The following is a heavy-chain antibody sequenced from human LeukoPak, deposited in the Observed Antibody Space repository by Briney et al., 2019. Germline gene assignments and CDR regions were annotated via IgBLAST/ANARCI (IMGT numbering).Heavy chain of an antibody. CDR3: ARAFDSSGYSTYYFDY. CDR1: GYSFTSYW. J-gene: IGHJ4*02. D-gene: IGHD3-22*01. CDR2: IHPGDSDT. Sequence: GESLKISCKGSGYSFTSYWIGWVRQMPGKGLEWMGIIHPGDSDTRYSPSFQGQVTISADKSISTAYLQWSSLKASDTAMYYCARAFDSSGYSTYYFDYWGQGTLVTVSS. V-gene: IGHV5-51*01.